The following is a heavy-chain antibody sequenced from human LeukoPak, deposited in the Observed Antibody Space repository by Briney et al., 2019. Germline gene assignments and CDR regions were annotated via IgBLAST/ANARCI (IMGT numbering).Heavy chain of an antibody. J-gene: IGHJ5*02. D-gene: IGHD6-13*01. V-gene: IGHV6-1*01. Sequence: SQTLSLTFAISGDSVSSNSAAWNWLRQSPSRGLEWLGSTYYRSKWYNDYAVSVKSRITINPDTSKNQFSLQLNSVTPEDTAVYYCARDRRSSPPTGKHNWFDPWGQGTLVTVSS. CDR1: GDSVSSNSAA. CDR2: TYYRSKWYN. CDR3: ARDRRSSPPTGKHNWFDP.